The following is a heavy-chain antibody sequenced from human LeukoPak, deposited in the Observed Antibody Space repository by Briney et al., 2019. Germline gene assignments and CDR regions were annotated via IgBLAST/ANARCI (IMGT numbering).Heavy chain of an antibody. J-gene: IGHJ4*02. D-gene: IGHD3-10*01. Sequence: GASVKVSCKASGYTFTNYTMNWVRQAPGQGLEWMGWINTNTGNPTYAQVFTGRFVFSLDTSVTTAYLQISSLKAEDTAVYYCARGSIGAPHHFDYWGQGTLVTVSS. CDR1: GYTFTNYT. CDR2: INTNTGNP. CDR3: ARGSIGAPHHFDY. V-gene: IGHV7-4-1*02.